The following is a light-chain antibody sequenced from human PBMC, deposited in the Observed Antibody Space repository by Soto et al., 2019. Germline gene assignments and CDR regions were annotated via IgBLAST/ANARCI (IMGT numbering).Light chain of an antibody. CDR3: GTWDSSLSAYV. J-gene: IGLJ1*01. Sequence: QSALTQPPSVSAAPGQKVTISCSGSSSNIGNNYVSWYQQLSGTAPKLLIYDNNKRPSGIPDRFSGSKSGTSATLGITGLQTGDEADYYCGTWDSSLSAYVFGTGTKVTV. CDR1: SSNIGNNY. CDR2: DNN. V-gene: IGLV1-51*01.